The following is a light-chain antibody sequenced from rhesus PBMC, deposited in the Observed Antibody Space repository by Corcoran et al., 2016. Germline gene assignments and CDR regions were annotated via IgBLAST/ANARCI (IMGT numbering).Light chain of an antibody. CDR2: YAS. J-gene: IGKJ2*01. CDR1: QDINYW. CDR3: HQYADLPYT. V-gene: IGKV1-19*01. Sequence: DIQMTQSPSSLSASVGDKVTITCHASQDINYWLAWFQQKPGKAPKALIYYASRLQRGVPSRFSGSGDRTDYTLTISRLQPEDFATYYCHQYADLPYTFGQGTKVEIK.